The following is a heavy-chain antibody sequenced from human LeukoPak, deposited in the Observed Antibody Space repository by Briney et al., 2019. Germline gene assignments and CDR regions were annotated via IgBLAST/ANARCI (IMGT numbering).Heavy chain of an antibody. Sequence: GGSLRLSCAASAFTFSSYWMHWVRQAPGKGLVWVSRINSDGSSTSYADSVKGRFTISRDNAKNTLYLQMNSLRAEDTAVYYCARVTPYYGSGSYSEPIDYWGQGTLVTVSS. CDR3: ARVTPYYGSGSYSEPIDY. D-gene: IGHD3-10*01. CDR1: AFTFSSYW. J-gene: IGHJ4*02. V-gene: IGHV3-74*01. CDR2: INSDGSST.